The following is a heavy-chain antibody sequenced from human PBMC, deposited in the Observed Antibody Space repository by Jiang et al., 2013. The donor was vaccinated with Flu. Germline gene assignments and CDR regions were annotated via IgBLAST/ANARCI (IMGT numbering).Heavy chain of an antibody. J-gene: IGHJ4*02. Sequence: GLVKPSETLSLTCIVSGGSINNYYWSWIRQPPGKGLEWIGYIYYSGSTNYNPSLKSRVTISVDTSQNQFSLKLRSVTAADTAVYYCARAGYSKFDYWGQGTLVTVSS. CDR1: GGSINNYY. CDR2: IYYSGST. CDR3: ARAGYSKFDY. D-gene: IGHD4-11*01. V-gene: IGHV4-59*01.